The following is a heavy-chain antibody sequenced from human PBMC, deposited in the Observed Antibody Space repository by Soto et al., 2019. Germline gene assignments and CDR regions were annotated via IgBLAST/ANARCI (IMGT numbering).Heavy chain of an antibody. J-gene: IGHJ4*02. D-gene: IGHD6-13*01. CDR3: ANLPSGRLSGSSWFDY. CDR2: ISGSGGST. V-gene: IGHV3-23*01. Sequence: GGSLRLSCAASGFTFSSYAMSWVRQAPGKGLEWVSAISGSGGSTYYADSVKGRFTISRDNSKNTLYLQMNSLRAEDTAVYYGANLPSGRLSGSSWFDYWGQGTLVTVSS. CDR1: GFTFSSYA.